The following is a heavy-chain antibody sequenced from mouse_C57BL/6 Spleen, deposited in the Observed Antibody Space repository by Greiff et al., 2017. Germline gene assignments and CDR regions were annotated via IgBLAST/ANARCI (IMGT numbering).Heavy chain of an antibody. D-gene: IGHD2-5*01. J-gene: IGHJ2*01. CDR2: ISNGGGST. CDR1: GFTFSDYY. V-gene: IGHV5-12*01. Sequence: EVHLVESGGGLVQPGGSLKLSCAASGFTFSDYYMYWVRQTPEKRLEWVAYISNGGGSTYYPDPVKGRFTISRDNAKNTLYLQMSRLKSEDTSMYYCARSGSNYVGGFDYWGQGTTLTVSS. CDR3: ARSGSNYVGGFDY.